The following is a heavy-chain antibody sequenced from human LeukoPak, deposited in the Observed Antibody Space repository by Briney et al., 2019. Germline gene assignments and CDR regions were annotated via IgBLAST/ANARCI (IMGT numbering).Heavy chain of an antibody. V-gene: IGHV5-51*01. CDR2: IDPSDSET. Sequence: GESLKVSCKASGYTFTSYWIGWVRQMPGKGLEWMGIIDPSDSETRYAPSFQGQVTISSDKSLSTAYLQWNSLKASDTAMYYCARQTAMGRSGDYWGQGTLVTVSS. CDR3: ARQTAMGRSGDY. CDR1: GYTFTSYW. D-gene: IGHD5-18*01. J-gene: IGHJ4*02.